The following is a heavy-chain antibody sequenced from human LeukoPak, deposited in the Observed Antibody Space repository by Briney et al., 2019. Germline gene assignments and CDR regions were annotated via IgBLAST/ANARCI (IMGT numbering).Heavy chain of an antibody. CDR1: GYTFTSYG. J-gene: IGHJ6*02. CDR3: ARVDSSSWFVYYYYGMDV. V-gene: IGHV1-18*01. CDR2: ISAYNGNT. D-gene: IGHD6-13*01. Sequence: SVKVSCKASGYTFTSYGISWVRQAPGQGLEWMGWISAYNGNTNYAQKLQGRVTMTTDTSTSTAYMELGSLRSDDTAVYYCARVDSSSWFVYYYYGMDVWGQGPTVTVSS.